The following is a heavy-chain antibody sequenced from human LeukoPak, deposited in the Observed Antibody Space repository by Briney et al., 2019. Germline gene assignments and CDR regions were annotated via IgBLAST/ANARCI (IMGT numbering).Heavy chain of an antibody. CDR3: ARVRGYCGSGSYAFDI. CDR1: GFTFSSYW. Sequence: GGSLRLSCAASGFTFSSYWMHWVRQAPGKGLVWVSRINSDGSSTSYADSVKGRFTISRDNAKNTLYLQMNSLRAEDTALYYCARVRGYCGSGSYAFDIWGQGTMVTVSS. D-gene: IGHD3-10*01. V-gene: IGHV3-74*01. J-gene: IGHJ3*02. CDR2: INSDGSST.